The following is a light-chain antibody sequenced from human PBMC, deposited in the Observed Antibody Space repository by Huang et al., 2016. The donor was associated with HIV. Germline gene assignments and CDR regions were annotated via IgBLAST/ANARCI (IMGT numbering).Light chain of an antibody. Sequence: EIVLTQSPGTLSLSPGERATLSCRASQSVSSSYLAWYQQKPGQAPRLLIHGASSRATGIPDRFSGSGSGTDFTLTSSRLEPEDFAVYYCQQYGSSPRTFGQGTKLQIK. CDR3: QQYGSSPRT. CDR2: GAS. V-gene: IGKV3-20*01. J-gene: IGKJ2*01. CDR1: QSVSSSY.